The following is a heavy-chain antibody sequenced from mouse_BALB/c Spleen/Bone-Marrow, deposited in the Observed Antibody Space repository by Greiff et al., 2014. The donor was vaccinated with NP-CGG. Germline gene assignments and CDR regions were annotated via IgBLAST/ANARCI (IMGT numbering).Heavy chain of an antibody. CDR1: GFTFSDFY. Sequence: DVHLVESGGGLVKPGGSLKLSCAASGFTFSDFYMFWFRQTPEKRLEWVATISNGGTYTYYPDSVKGRFTISRDNAKNNLYLQMSSLKSEDTAMYYCARSGERYGAMDYWGQGTSVTVTS. D-gene: IGHD1-1*02. CDR3: ARSGERYGAMDY. V-gene: IGHV5-4*02. J-gene: IGHJ4*01. CDR2: ISNGGTYT.